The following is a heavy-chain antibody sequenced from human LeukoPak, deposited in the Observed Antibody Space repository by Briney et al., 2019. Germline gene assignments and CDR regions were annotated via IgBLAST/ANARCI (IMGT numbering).Heavy chain of an antibody. D-gene: IGHD3-22*01. CDR1: GGSISSGSYY. CDR2: IYTSGST. Sequence: PSETLSLTCTVSGGSISSGSYYWSWIRQPAGKGLEWIGRIYTSGSTNYNPSLKSRVTISVDTSKNQFSLKLSSVTAADTAVYYCARHNTYYYDSSGYPLGWFDPWGQGTLVTVSS. J-gene: IGHJ5*02. V-gene: IGHV4-61*02. CDR3: ARHNTYYYDSSGYPLGWFDP.